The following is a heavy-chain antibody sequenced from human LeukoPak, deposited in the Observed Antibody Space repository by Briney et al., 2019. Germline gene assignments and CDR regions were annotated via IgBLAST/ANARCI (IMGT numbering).Heavy chain of an antibody. D-gene: IGHD4-11*01. CDR2: IYHSGST. Sequence: PSETLSLTCTVSGGSISSGGYYWSWIRRPPGKGLEWIGYIYHSGSTYYNPSLKSRVTISVDRSKNQFSLKLSSVTAADTAVYYCARWGTTVTNTQHTDYWGQGTLVTVSS. V-gene: IGHV4-30-2*01. CDR3: ARWGTTVTNTQHTDY. CDR1: GGSISSGGYY. J-gene: IGHJ4*02.